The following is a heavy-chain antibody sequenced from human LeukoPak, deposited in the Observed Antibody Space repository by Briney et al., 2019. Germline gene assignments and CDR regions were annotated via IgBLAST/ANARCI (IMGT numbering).Heavy chain of an antibody. CDR2: ISSGSGYT. CDR1: GFTFSRFW. D-gene: IGHD6-13*01. J-gene: IGHJ4*02. V-gene: IGHV3-21*01. Sequence: GGSLRLSCAASGFTFSRFWMTWVRQAPGKGLEWVSSISSGSGYTYYADSVKGRLTISRDNAKNSLYLQMNSLRAEDTAVYYCARDRSHYFSSTWVHFDYWGQGTLVTVSS. CDR3: ARDRSHYFSSTWVHFDY.